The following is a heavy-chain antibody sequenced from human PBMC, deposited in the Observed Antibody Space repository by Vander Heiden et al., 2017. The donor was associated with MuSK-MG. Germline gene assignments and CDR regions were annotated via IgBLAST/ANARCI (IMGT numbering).Heavy chain of an antibody. V-gene: IGHV3-11*06. CDR1: GFTLSDYY. CDR2: ISGTGVYT. J-gene: IGHJ4*02. D-gene: IGHD3-3*02. Sequence: QVHLVESGGGLVKPGGSLRLSCAASGFTLSDYYMSWIRQAPGKGLEYISYISGTGVYTNHADSVKGRFTISRDNGKNSLYLQMNSLTAEDTAFYYCARDLGTIFEVAPGYWGQGVLVIVSS. CDR3: ARDLGTIFEVAPGY.